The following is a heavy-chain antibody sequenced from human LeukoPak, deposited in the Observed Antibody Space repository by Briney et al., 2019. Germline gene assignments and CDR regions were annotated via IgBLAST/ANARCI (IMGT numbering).Heavy chain of an antibody. CDR3: GRDPDY. V-gene: IGHV3-7*01. CDR1: GFTLSTYW. CDR2: IKPDGSAK. J-gene: IGHJ4*02. Sequence: GGSLRLSCAASGFTLSTYWMNWVRQAQGKGLEWVASIKPDGSAKYYVDSVKGRFTISKDNAKKSLYLQMNSLRVEDTAMYYCGRDPDYWGQGTLVTVSS.